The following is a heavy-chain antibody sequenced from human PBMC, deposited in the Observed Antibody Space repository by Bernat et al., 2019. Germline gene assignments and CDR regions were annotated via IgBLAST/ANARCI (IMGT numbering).Heavy chain of an antibody. CDR1: GGSFSGYY. Sequence: QVQLQQWGAGLLKPSETLSLTCAVYGGSFSGYYWSWIRQPPGRGLEWIGEINHSGSTNYNPSLKSRVTISVDTSKNQFSLTLSSVTAADTAVYYCARGGRIAAAGTLGYWGQGTLVTVSS. J-gene: IGHJ4*02. V-gene: IGHV4-34*01. CDR2: INHSGST. D-gene: IGHD6-13*01. CDR3: ARGGRIAAAGTLGY.